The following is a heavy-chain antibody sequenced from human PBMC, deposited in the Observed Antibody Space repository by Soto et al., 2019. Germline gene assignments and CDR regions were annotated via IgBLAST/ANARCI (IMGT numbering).Heavy chain of an antibody. CDR2: IHYSGYT. D-gene: IGHD3-16*01. V-gene: IGHV4-39*01. CDR3: VCPVGVEKQVVHDGFAF. CDR1: DGNIINPNDY. J-gene: IGHJ6*04. Sequence: SHTCTVVDGNIINPNDYRSLKKQTQGKGLEWIGTIHYSGYTYYNPSLKNRVTISVDTSKNQFSRKLTSVTAADTAIYYCVCPVGVEKQVVHDGFAFWGKGTSVTVSS.